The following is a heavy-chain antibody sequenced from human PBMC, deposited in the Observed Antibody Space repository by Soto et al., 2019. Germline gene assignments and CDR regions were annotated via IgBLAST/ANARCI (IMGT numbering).Heavy chain of an antibody. CDR3: ARAPSGGSPTYYYYYGMDV. CDR1: GGTFSSYA. J-gene: IGHJ6*02. V-gene: IGHV1-69*13. Sequence: SVKVSCKASGGTFSSYAISWVRQAPGQGLEWMGGIIPIFGTANYAQKFQGRVTITADESTSTAYMELSSLRSEDTAVYYCARAPSGGSPTYYYYYGMDVWGQGTTVTVYS. CDR2: IIPIFGTA. D-gene: IGHD3-16*01.